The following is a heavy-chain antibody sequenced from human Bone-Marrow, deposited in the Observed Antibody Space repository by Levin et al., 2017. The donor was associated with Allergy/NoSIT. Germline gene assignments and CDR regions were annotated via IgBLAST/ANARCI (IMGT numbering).Heavy chain of an antibody. CDR1: GYSFPSYW. CDR3: AIRGAAGDSVGYYFDY. D-gene: IGHD2-21*02. V-gene: IGHV5-51*01. Sequence: GGSLRLSCKGSGYSFPSYWIGWVRQMPGKGLEWMGIIYPGDSDTRYTPSFQGQVTISVDKSISTAYLQWSSLKASDTAMYYCAIRGAAGDSVGYYFDYWGRGTLVTVSS. CDR2: IYPGDSDT. J-gene: IGHJ4*02.